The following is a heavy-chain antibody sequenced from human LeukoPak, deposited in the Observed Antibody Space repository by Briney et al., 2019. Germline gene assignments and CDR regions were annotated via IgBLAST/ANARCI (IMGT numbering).Heavy chain of an antibody. CDR2: IRYDGSNK. Sequence: GGSLRLSCAASGFTSSSYGMHWVHQAPGKELEWVAVIRYDGSNKYYADSVKGRFTISRDNSKNTLYLQMNSLRAEDTAVYYCVCGPGSSWSGAFDIWGQGTMVTVSS. D-gene: IGHD6-13*01. CDR3: VCGPGSSWSGAFDI. V-gene: IGHV3-30*02. J-gene: IGHJ3*02. CDR1: GFTSSSYG.